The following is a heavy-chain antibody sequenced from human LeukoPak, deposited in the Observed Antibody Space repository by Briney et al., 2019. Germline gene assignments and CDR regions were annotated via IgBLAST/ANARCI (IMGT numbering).Heavy chain of an antibody. CDR2: IYNSGGT. V-gene: IGHV4-4*08. CDR1: GGSISSYY. CDR3: ARPVRSYYDSSGYYFDY. J-gene: IGHJ4*02. Sequence: SETLSLTCTVSGGSISSYYWSWIRQPPGKGLEWIGYIYNSGGTTYYNPSLKSRVTISVDTSKNQFSLKLSSVTAADTAVYYCARPVRSYYDSSGYYFDYWGQGTLVTVSS. D-gene: IGHD3-22*01.